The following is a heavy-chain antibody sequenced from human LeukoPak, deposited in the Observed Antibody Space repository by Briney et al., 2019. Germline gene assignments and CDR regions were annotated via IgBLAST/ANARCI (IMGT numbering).Heavy chain of an antibody. CDR2: ISGSGGST. D-gene: IGHD2-2*01. J-gene: IGHJ5*02. CDR3: AKTQLPHNWFDP. Sequence: GGSLRLSCAASGFAFSSYAMSWVRQAPGKGLEWVSAISGSGGSTYYADSVKGRFTISRDNSKNTLYLQMNSLRAEDTAVYYCAKTQLPHNWFDPWGQGTLVTVSS. CDR1: GFAFSSYA. V-gene: IGHV3-23*01.